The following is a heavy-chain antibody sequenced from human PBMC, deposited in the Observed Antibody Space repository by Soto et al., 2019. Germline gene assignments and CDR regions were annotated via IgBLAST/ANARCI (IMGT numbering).Heavy chain of an antibody. D-gene: IGHD5-18*01. CDR2: IYYSGST. CDR3: ARLVWSYGTWFDP. V-gene: IGHV4-59*08. Sequence: SETLSLTCTVSGGSISSYYWSWIRQPPGKGLEWIGYIYYSGSTNYNPSLKSRVTISVDTSKNQFSLKLSSVTAADTAVYYCARLVWSYGTWFDPWGQGTLVTGSS. CDR1: GGSISSYY. J-gene: IGHJ5*02.